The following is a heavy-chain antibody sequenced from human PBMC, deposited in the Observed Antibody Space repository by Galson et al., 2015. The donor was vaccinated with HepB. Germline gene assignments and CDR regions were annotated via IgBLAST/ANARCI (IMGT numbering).Heavy chain of an antibody. CDR2: ISTTSDNK. CDR1: GFTFSSYT. CDR3: TRIALSGSYWYFDY. J-gene: IGHJ4*02. V-gene: IGHV3-48*01. Sequence: SLRPSCAASGFTFSSYTMNWVRQAPGKGLEWISYISTTSDNKFSADSVKGRFIISRDNAKNLLYLQMNSLRAEDTAVYYCTRIALSGSYWYFDYWGQGSLVTVSS. D-gene: IGHD1-26*01.